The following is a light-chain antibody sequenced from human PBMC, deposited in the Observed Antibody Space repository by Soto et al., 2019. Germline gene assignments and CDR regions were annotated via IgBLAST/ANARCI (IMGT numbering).Light chain of an antibody. CDR1: SSNIGTNY. CDR2: RND. Sequence: QSVLTQPPSASGTPGQRVTISCSGSSSNIGTNYVYWYQHLPGTAPKLLIYRNDQRPSGVPDRFSGSMSGTAASLAIGGLRSEDEADYYCAAWDDSLSDVVFGGGTQLTVL. V-gene: IGLV1-47*01. J-gene: IGLJ2*01. CDR3: AAWDDSLSDVV.